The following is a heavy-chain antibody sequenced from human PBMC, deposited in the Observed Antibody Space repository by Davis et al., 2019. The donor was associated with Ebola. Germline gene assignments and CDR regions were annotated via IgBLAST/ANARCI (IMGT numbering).Heavy chain of an antibody. V-gene: IGHV4-34*01. CDR2: INHSGST. Sequence: MPSETLSLTCAVYGGSFSGYYWSWIRQPPGKGLEWIGEINHSGSTNYNPSLKSRVTISVDTSKNQFSLRLRSVTAADTAVYFCARDFVYWGQGTLVTVSS. J-gene: IGHJ4*02. CDR3: ARDFVY. CDR1: GGSFSGYY.